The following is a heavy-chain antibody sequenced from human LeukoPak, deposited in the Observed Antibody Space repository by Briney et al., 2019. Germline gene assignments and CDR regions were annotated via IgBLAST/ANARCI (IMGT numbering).Heavy chain of an antibody. CDR2: IYPGDSDT. CDR1: GYSFTSYW. Sequence: GESLKISCKGSGYSFTSYWIGWVRQMPGKGLEWMGIIYPGDSDTRYSPSFQGQVTISADKSISTAYLQWSSLKASDTAMYYCARVIVVVPAAIGYDAFDIWGQGTMVTVSS. V-gene: IGHV5-51*01. J-gene: IGHJ3*02. D-gene: IGHD2-2*02. CDR3: ARVIVVVPAAIGYDAFDI.